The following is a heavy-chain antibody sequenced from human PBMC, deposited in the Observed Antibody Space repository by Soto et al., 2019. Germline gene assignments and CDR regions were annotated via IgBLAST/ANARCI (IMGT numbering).Heavy chain of an antibody. J-gene: IGHJ4*02. CDR2: IIPMFGTA. CDR1: GGTFSTYA. Sequence: QVQLVQSGAEVKKPESSVKVSCKAPGGTFSTYAISWVRQAPGQGLEWMGGIIPMFGTANYAQRFQDRVTITAEDCTKMVYMVLRSLRFVYTAVYFSRSGIQLWLRRITNGYSGWGQGTLVTVSS. V-gene: IGHV1-69*12. D-gene: IGHD5-12*01. CDR3: RSGIQLWLRRITNGYSG.